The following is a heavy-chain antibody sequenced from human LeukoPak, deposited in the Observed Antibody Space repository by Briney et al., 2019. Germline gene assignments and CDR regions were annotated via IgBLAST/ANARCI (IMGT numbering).Heavy chain of an antibody. CDR3: ARDRIVVVIATSDAFDI. V-gene: IGHV1-2*02. J-gene: IGHJ3*02. D-gene: IGHD2-21*01. Sequence: ASVKVSCKASGGTFSSYAISWVRQAPGQGLEWMGWINPNSGGTNYAQKFQGRVTMTRDTSISTAYMELSRLRSDDTAVYYCARDRIVVVIATSDAFDIWGQGTMVTVSS. CDR2: INPNSGGT. CDR1: GGTFSSYA.